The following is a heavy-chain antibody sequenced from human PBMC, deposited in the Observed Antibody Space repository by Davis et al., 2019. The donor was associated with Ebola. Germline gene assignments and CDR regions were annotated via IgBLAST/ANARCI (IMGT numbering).Heavy chain of an antibody. D-gene: IGHD2-21*02. Sequence: GESLKISCAASGFTFSSYGMHWVRQAPGKGLEWVSAISGSGGSTYYADSVRGRFTISRDNAKNSLYLQMNSLRAEDTAVYYCANSVVTDWGQGTLVTVSS. J-gene: IGHJ1*01. CDR3: ANSVVTD. V-gene: IGHV3-21*01. CDR1: GFTFSSYG. CDR2: ISGSGGST.